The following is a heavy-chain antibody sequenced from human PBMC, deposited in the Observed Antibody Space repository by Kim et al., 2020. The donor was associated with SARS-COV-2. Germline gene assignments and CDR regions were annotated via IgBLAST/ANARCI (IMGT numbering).Heavy chain of an antibody. CDR1: GYTFTSYY. Sequence: ASVKVSCKASGYTFTSYYMHWVRQAPGQGLEWMGIINPSGGSTSYAQKFQGRVTMTRDTSTSTVYMELSSLRSEDTAVYYCARDRTLYRVRGVIGYWGQGTLVTVSS. J-gene: IGHJ4*02. V-gene: IGHV1-46*01. CDR3: ARDRTLYRVRGVIGY. CDR2: INPSGGST. D-gene: IGHD3-10*01.